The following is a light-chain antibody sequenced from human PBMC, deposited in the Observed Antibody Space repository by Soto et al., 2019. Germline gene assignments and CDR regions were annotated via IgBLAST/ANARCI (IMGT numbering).Light chain of an antibody. V-gene: IGKV1-27*01. CDR3: QKYNSAPRT. CDR1: QGISNY. J-gene: IGKJ1*01. Sequence: DIQMTQSPSSLSASVGDRVTITCRASQGISNYLAWYQQKPGKVPKLLIYAASTLQSGVPSRFSGSVSGTDVTLTISSLQAEDVEKYYCQKYNSAPRTFGQGTKVEIK. CDR2: AAS.